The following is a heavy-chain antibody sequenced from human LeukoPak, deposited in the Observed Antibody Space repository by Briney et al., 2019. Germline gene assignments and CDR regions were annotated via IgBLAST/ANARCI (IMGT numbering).Heavy chain of an antibody. Sequence: ASVKVSCKASGYTFTSYGISWVRQALGQGLEWMGWISAYNGNTNYAQKLQGRVTMTTDTSTSTAYMELRSLRSDDTAVYYCARDGGYYYDSSGYALDYWGQGTLVTVSS. D-gene: IGHD3-22*01. V-gene: IGHV1-18*01. J-gene: IGHJ4*02. CDR1: GYTFTSYG. CDR2: ISAYNGNT. CDR3: ARDGGYYYDSSGYALDY.